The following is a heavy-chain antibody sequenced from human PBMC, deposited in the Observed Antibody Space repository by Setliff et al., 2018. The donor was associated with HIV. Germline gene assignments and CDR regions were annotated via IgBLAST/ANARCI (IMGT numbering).Heavy chain of an antibody. CDR1: GESSNNDA. J-gene: IGHJ3*02. D-gene: IGHD5-18*01. CDR3: ARGVTHPPPFGAFDI. V-gene: IGHV4-34*01. Sequence: SETLSLTCAVFGESSNNDAWTWIRQPPGKGLEWIGEVSPIGETTYSQSLKDRVTISIDTSKHHFSLKLRSVTAADTAFYYCARGVTHPPPFGAFDIWGLGTLVTVSS. CDR2: VSPIGET.